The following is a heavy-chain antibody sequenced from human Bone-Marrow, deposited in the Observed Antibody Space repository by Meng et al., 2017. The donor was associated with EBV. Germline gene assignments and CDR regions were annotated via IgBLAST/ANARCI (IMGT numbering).Heavy chain of an antibody. D-gene: IGHD3-10*01. CDR1: GFIFSNYN. CDR2: ISSSSSYI. CDR3: AREVWRGVGIDY. V-gene: IGHV3-21*01. Sequence: EVQLVESGGGLVKPGGSLSLSCAASGFIFSNYNINWVRQAPGKGLEWVSFISSSSSYIYYADSVKGRFTISRDNTKNSLFLQMNSLRAEDTAVYYCAREVWRGVGIDYWGQGTLVTVSS. J-gene: IGHJ4*02.